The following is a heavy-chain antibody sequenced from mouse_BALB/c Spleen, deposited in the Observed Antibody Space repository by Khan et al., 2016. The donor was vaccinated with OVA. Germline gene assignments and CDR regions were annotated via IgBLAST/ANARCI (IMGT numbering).Heavy chain of an antibody. Sequence: EVQLQESGPGLVKPSQTVSLTCTVTGISITTGNYRWSWIRHFPGNKLEWIGYLYYSGTTTYNPSLTSRTTITRDTSKNRFFLEMNSLTTEDTAKYYCARDRGGFDSYYFDYWGQGTALTVSS. J-gene: IGHJ2*01. V-gene: IGHV3-5*02. CDR2: LYYSGTT. CDR3: ARDRGGFDSYYFDY. CDR1: GISITTGNYR. D-gene: IGHD2-2*01.